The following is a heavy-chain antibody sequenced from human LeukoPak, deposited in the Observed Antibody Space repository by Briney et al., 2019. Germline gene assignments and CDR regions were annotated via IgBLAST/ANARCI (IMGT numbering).Heavy chain of an antibody. D-gene: IGHD3-3*01. Sequence: GGSLRLSCTASGFTFGDYAMSWVRQAPGKGLEWVGFIRSKAYGGTTEYAASVKGRFTISRDDSKSIAYLQMNSLKTEDTAVYYCASGGRFLEWIPETIDYWGQGTLVTVSS. CDR3: ASGGRFLEWIPETIDY. CDR1: GFTFGDYA. J-gene: IGHJ4*02. V-gene: IGHV3-49*04. CDR2: IRSKAYGGTT.